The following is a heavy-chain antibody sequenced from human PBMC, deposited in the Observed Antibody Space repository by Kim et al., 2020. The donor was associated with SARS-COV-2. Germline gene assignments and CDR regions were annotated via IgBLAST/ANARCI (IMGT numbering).Heavy chain of an antibody. V-gene: IGHV4-59*08. Sequence: SETLSLTCTVSGGSISSYYWSWIRQPPGKGLEWIGYIYYSGSTNYNPSLKSRVTISVETTKNQFSLNLSFVTAADAAVDYCARGRNYSSSWYGGDWFDPWGQGTLVTVSS. CDR1: GGSISSYY. J-gene: IGHJ5*02. CDR3: ARGRNYSSSWYGGDWFDP. D-gene: IGHD6-13*01. CDR2: IYYSGST.